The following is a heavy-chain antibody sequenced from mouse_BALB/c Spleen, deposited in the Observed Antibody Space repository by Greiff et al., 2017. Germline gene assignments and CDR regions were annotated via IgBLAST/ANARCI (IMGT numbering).Heavy chain of an antibody. CDR1: GFTFSSYG. CDR2: ISSGGSYT. J-gene: IGHJ4*01. V-gene: IGHV5-6*01. Sequence: EVKLVESGGDLVKPGGSLKLSCAASGFTFSSYGMSWVRQTPDKRLEWVATISSGGSYTYYPDSVKGRFTISRDNAKNTLYLQMSSLKSEDTAMYYCARDEDPSAMDYWGQGTTVTVSS. CDR3: ARDEDPSAMDY.